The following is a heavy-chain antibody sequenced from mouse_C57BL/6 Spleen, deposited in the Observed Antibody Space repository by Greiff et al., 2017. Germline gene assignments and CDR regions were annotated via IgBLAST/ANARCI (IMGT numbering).Heavy chain of an antibody. CDR2: IYPGDGDT. V-gene: IGHV1-80*01. CDR3: ARSGYYGSSSYAMDY. CDR1: GYAFSSYW. J-gene: IGHJ4*01. Sequence: QVHVKQSGAELVKPGASVKISCKASGYAFSSYWMNWVKQRPGKGLEWIGQIYPGDGDTNYNGKFKGKATLTADKSSSTAYMQLSSLTSEDSAVYFCARSGYYGSSSYAMDYWGQGTSVTVSS. D-gene: IGHD1-1*01.